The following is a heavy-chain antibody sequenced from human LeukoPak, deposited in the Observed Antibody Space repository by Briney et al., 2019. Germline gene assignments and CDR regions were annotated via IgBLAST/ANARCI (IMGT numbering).Heavy chain of an antibody. CDR1: GFTFSSYW. CDR3: ARDNRYYYGSGIRFDY. V-gene: IGHV3-74*01. D-gene: IGHD3-10*01. J-gene: IGHJ4*02. Sequence: GGSLRLSCAASGFTFSSYWMHWVRQAPGKGLVWVSRINGDGSSTSYADSVRGRFTISRDNAKNTLYLQMNSLRAEDTAVYYCARDNRYYYGSGIRFDYWGQGTLVTVSS. CDR2: INGDGSST.